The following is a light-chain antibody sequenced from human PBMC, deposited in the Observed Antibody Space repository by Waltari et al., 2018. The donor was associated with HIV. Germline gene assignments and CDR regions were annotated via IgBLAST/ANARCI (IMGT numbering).Light chain of an antibody. V-gene: IGKV2-28*01. CDR1: QSLMHSDGYNY. CDR3: MQGLQTPWS. J-gene: IGKJ2*03. Sequence: DIVMTQSPLSLPVTPGAPASMSCRSSQSLMHSDGYNYLDWYLQKPGQSPQLLIYLGSNRASGVPDRFSGSGSGTDFTLKISRVEAEDVGVYHCMQGLQTPWSFGQGTKLEIK. CDR2: LGS.